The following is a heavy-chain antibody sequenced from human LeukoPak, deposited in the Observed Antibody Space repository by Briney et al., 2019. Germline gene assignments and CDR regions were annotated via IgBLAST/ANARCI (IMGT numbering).Heavy chain of an antibody. Sequence: GGSLRLSCAASGFTFSSYSMNWVRQAPGKGLEWVSSISSSSSYIYYADSVKGRFTISRDNAKNSLYLQMNSLRAEDTAVYYCARQDSSGWYNYYYYMDVWGKGTTVTVSS. CDR1: GFTFSSYS. V-gene: IGHV3-21*01. D-gene: IGHD6-19*01. CDR3: ARQDSSGWYNYYYYMDV. CDR2: ISSSSSYI. J-gene: IGHJ6*03.